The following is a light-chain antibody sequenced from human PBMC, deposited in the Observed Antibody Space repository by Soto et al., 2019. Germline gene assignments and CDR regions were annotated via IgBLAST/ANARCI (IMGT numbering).Light chain of an antibody. V-gene: IGKV1-39*01. CDR2: AAS. CDR1: QSISSY. J-gene: IGKJ1*01. CDR3: QQSYSPVWT. Sequence: DIQMTQSPSSLSASVGDRVTITCRASQSISSYLNWYQQKPGKAPRVLIFAASSLQSGVPARFSGSGSGIDFTLTISSLQPEDFATYYCQQSYSPVWTFGQGTKVEIK.